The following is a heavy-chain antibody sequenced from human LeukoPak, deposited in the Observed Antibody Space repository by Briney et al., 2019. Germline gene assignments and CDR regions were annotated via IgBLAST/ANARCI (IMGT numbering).Heavy chain of an antibody. D-gene: IGHD6-13*01. V-gene: IGHV1-8*02. CDR3: ARGPTGYSSSWYDEDY. J-gene: IGHJ4*02. CDR2: MNPNSGNT. Sequence: ASVKVSCKASGYTFTSYGINWVRQATGQGLEWMGWMNPNSGNTGYAQKFQGRVTMTRNTSISTAYMELSSLRSEDTAVYYCARGPTGYSSSWYDEDYWGQGTLVTVSS. CDR1: GYTFTSYG.